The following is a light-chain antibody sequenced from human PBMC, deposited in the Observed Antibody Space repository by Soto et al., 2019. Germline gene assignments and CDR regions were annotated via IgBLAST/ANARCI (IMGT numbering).Light chain of an antibody. CDR3: QPNFIPPPAL. J-gene: IGKJ5*01. CDR1: QSISSY. CDR2: AAS. V-gene: IGKV1-39*01. Sequence: DIQMTQSPFSLSASVGDRVTITCRASQSISSYLNWYQQKPGKAPKLLIFAASSLQSGVPSRFSGSGSGTHFTLTITSLQPEFFAPYYCQPNFIPPPALFRQGSRLEI.